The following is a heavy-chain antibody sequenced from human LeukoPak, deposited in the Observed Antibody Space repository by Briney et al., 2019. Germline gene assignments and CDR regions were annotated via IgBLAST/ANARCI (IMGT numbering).Heavy chain of an antibody. D-gene: IGHD3-3*01. CDR2: TYYSGST. CDR3: ARDFWSGYYADYYYYMDV. V-gene: IGHV4-59*01. Sequence: KPSETLSLTCTVSGGSISNYYWSWLRQPPGKGLEWIGYTYYSGSTNYNPSLKSRVTISVDTSKNQFSLMLSSVTAADTAVYYCARDFWSGYYADYYYYMDVWGKGTTVTVSS. CDR1: GGSISNYY. J-gene: IGHJ6*03.